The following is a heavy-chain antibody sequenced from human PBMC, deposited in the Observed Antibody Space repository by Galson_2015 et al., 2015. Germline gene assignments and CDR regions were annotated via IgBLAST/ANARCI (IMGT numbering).Heavy chain of an antibody. CDR3: ARGPDIVVVPAAISYYYDYMDV. CDR2: IWYDGSNK. Sequence: SLRLSCAASGFTFSSYGMHWVRQAPGKGLEWVAVIWYDGSNKYYADSVKGRFTISRDNSKNTLYLQMNSLRAEDTAVYYCARGPDIVVVPAAISYYYDYMDVWGKGTTVTVSS. D-gene: IGHD2-2*01. CDR1: GFTFSSYG. J-gene: IGHJ6*03. V-gene: IGHV3-33*01.